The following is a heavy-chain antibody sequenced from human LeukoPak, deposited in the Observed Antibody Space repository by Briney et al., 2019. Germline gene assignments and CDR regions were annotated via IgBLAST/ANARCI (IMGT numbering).Heavy chain of an antibody. CDR1: GFTFSSYG. V-gene: IGHV3-30*18. Sequence: GGSLRLSCAASGFTFSSYGTHWVRQAPGKGLEWVAVISYDGSNKYYADSVKGRFTISRDNSKNTLYLQMNSLRAEDTAVYYCAKGGWFGELPYYYFDYWGQGTLVTVSS. D-gene: IGHD3-10*01. J-gene: IGHJ4*01. CDR3: AKGGWFGELPYYYFDY. CDR2: ISYDGSNK.